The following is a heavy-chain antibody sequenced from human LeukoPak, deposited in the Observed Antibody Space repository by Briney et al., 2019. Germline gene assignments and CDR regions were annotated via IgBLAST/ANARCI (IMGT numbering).Heavy chain of an antibody. V-gene: IGHV3-23*01. CDR2: ISGNGYTI. D-gene: IGHD3/OR15-3a*01. CDR3: ARDSGFSGTQRGEY. CDR1: GFTFNDFA. J-gene: IGHJ4*02. Sequence: GGSLRLSCAASGFTFNDFAMNWVRQAPGKGLEWVSAISGNGYTIYYAHSVKGRFTISRDNAKNIMFLEMNSLRAEDTAVYYCARDSGFSGTQRGEYWGQGTLVTVSS.